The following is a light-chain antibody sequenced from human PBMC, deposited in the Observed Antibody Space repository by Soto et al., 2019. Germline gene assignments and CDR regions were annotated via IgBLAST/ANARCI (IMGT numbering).Light chain of an antibody. CDR2: EVT. V-gene: IGLV2-23*02. CDR1: SGDVGGYNL. Sequence: QSVLTQPASVSGSPGQSITIPCTGTSGDVGGYNLVSWYQQHPGKAPKLMIYEVTERPSGFSNRFSGSKSGNTASLTISGLQPGDEADYYCCSYAGNSEVFGTGTKVTVL. CDR3: CSYAGNSEV. J-gene: IGLJ1*01.